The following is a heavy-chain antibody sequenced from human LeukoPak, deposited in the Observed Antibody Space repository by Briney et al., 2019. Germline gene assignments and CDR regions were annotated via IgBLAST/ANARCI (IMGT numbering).Heavy chain of an antibody. CDR3: AKIGDIVLMVYATG. V-gene: IGHV3-23*01. CDR2: ISGSGGCT. Sequence: GDLRLSCAASGFTFSSYAMSWVRQAPGKGLEWVSVISGSGGCTNYADSVKGRFTISRDNSKNTLYLQMNSLRAEDTAVYYCAKIGDIVLMVYATGWGQGTLVTVSS. J-gene: IGHJ4*02. D-gene: IGHD2-8*01. CDR1: GFTFSSYA.